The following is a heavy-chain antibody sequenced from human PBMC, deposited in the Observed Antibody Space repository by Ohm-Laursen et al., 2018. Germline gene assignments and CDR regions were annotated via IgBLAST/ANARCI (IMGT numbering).Heavy chain of an antibody. CDR1: GFPFSAYS. J-gene: IGHJ5*01. CDR3: ASEYSYGFDS. CDR2: IKHDGTEK. V-gene: IGHV3-7*01. Sequence: SLRLSCSASGFPFSAYSMSWVRQAPGQGLEWVASIKHDGTEKYYVDSVRGRFSVSRDNVKNSLSLQMNSLRVEDTAVYYCASEYSYGFDSWGQGTLVTVSS. D-gene: IGHD5-18*01.